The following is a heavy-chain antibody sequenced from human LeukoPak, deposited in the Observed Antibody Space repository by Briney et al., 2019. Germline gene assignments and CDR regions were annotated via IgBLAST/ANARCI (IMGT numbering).Heavy chain of an antibody. CDR1: GYTFTGYY. CDR3: ARSIAVAGTVADY. Sequence: VASVKVSCKASGYTFTGYYMHCVRQAPGQGHEWMGWINPNSGGTNYAQKFQGRVTMTRDTSISTAYMELSRLRSDDTAVYYCARSIAVAGTVADYWGQGTLVTVSS. CDR2: INPNSGGT. D-gene: IGHD6-19*01. J-gene: IGHJ4*02. V-gene: IGHV1-2*02.